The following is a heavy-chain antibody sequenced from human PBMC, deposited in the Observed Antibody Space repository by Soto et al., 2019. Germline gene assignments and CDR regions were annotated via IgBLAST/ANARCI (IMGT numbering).Heavy chain of an antibody. CDR1: GFTFSSYG. Sequence: QVQLVESGGGVVQPGRSLRLSCAASGFTFSSYGMHWVRQAPGKGLEWVAVISYDGSNKYYADSVKGRFTISRDNSKNTLYLQMNSLRAEDTAVYYCAKGMLGYCSGGSCYIDYWGQGTLVTVSS. J-gene: IGHJ4*02. D-gene: IGHD2-15*01. CDR2: ISYDGSNK. CDR3: AKGMLGYCSGGSCYIDY. V-gene: IGHV3-30*18.